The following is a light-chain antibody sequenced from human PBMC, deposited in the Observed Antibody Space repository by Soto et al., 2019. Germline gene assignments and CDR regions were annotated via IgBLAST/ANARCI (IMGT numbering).Light chain of an antibody. CDR1: QSVSSN. V-gene: IGKV3-15*01. J-gene: IGKJ1*01. CDR3: QLYDVSRT. CDR2: GAS. Sequence: EIVMRQSPATLSVSRGERATLSCRASQSVSSNLAWYQQKPGQAPRLLIYGASTRATGIPARFSGSGSGTDFTLTISRLEPEDFAVYYCQLYDVSRTFGQGTKV.